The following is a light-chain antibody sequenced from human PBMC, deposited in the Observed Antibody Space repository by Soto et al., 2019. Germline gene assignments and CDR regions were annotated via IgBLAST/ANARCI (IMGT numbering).Light chain of an antibody. CDR1: EKMTRY. Sequence: DIQLIQSPSSLSASVGDRVTITCRVNEKMTRYLNWYQQKPGKAPKLLIYAASNLQSGVPSRFSGSVSGADFILTISSLQPEDSATYYCQQSYSTPRTFGQGTKVDIK. CDR2: AAS. V-gene: IGKV1-39*01. CDR3: QQSYSTPRT. J-gene: IGKJ1*01.